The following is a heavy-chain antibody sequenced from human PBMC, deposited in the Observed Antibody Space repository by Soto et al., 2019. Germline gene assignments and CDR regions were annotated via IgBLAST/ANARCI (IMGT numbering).Heavy chain of an antibody. CDR3: ARDRNSGWYRGNYYYGMDV. V-gene: IGHV4-34*01. Sequence: SETLSLTCAVYGGSFSGYYWSWIRQPPGKGLEWIGEINHSGSTNYNPSLKSRVTISVDTSKNQFSLKLSSVTAADTAVYYCARDRNSGWYRGNYYYGMDVWGQGTTVTVSS. D-gene: IGHD6-19*01. CDR1: GGSFSGYY. J-gene: IGHJ6*02. CDR2: INHSGST.